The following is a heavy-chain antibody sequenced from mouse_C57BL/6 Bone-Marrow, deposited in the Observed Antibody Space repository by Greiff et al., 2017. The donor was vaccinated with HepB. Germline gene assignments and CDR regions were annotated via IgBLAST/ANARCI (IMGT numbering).Heavy chain of an antibody. D-gene: IGHD2-4*01. Sequence: EVQVVESGGDLVKPGGSLKLSCAASGFTFSSYGMSWVRQTPDKRLEWVATISSGGSYTYYPDSVKGRFTISRDNAKNTLYLQMSSLKSGDTAMYYCARHRGLPDYWGQGTTLTVSS. CDR3: ARHRGLPDY. CDR1: GFTFSSYG. V-gene: IGHV5-6*01. J-gene: IGHJ2*01. CDR2: ISSGGSYT.